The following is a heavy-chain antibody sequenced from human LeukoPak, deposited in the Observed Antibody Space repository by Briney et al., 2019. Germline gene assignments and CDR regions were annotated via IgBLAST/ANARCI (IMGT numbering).Heavy chain of an antibody. CDR3: ARVSMTCDY. V-gene: IGHV3-48*02. D-gene: IGHD2-21*02. CDR1: GFTFRNYN. J-gene: IGHJ4*02. CDR2: ISSGGSSI. Sequence: GGSLRLSCAASGFTFRNYNMIWVRQVPGRGLEWVSYISSGGSSIYYADSVKGRFAISRDNARNLLFLQMNSLTHGDTAVYFCARVSMTCDYWGQGTLVTVSS.